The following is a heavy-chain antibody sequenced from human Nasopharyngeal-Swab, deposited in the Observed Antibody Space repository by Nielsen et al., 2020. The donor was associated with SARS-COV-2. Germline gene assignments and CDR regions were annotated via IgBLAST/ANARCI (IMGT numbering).Heavy chain of an antibody. D-gene: IGHD3-22*01. V-gene: IGHV4-31*02. J-gene: IGHJ6*04. CDR3: ARGFVGAYYDSNLDV. CDR2: IYYSGST. Sequence: WIRQPPGKGLEWIGYIYYSGSTYHNPSLKGRVTISVDTSKNQFSLKLSSVTAADTAVYYCARGFVGAYYDSNLDVWGKGTTVTVSS.